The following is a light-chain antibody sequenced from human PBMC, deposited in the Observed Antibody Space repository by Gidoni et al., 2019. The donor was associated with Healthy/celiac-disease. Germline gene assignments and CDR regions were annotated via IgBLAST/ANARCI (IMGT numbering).Light chain of an antibody. CDR3: QQRSNWQVT. CDR1: QSVSSY. V-gene: IGKV3-11*01. J-gene: IGKJ4*01. CDR2: EAS. Sequence: IVLTQSPATLSLSPGVRATLSCRASQSVSSYLAWYQQKPGQAPRLLIYEASNRATGIPARFSGSGSGTDFTLTISSLEPEDFAVYYCQQRSNWQVTFGGGTKVEIK.